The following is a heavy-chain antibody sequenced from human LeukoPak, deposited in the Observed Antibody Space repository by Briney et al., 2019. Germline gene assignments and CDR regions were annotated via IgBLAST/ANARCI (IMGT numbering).Heavy chain of an antibody. V-gene: IGHV4-38-2*02. J-gene: IGHJ4*02. CDR1: GYSISSGYY. CDR2: IYHSGST. CDR3: ARGFRGASFDY. D-gene: IGHD1-26*01. Sequence: SETLSLTCTVSGYSISSGYYWGWIRPPPGKGLEWIGNIYHSGSTYYNPSLKSRLTISVDTSKNQFSLKLSSVTAADTAVYYCARGFRGASFDYWGQGTLVTVSS.